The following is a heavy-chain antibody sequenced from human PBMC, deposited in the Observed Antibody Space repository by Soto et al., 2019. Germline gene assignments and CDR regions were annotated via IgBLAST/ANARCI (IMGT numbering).Heavy chain of an antibody. Sequence: PGGSLRLSCASSGFTFSSYGMHWVRHAPGKGLEWVAVIWYDGSNKYYADSVKGRFTISRDNSKNTLYLQMNSLRAEDTAVYYCARDKDYGGNLIAGFDYWGQGTLVTVSS. D-gene: IGHD4-17*01. CDR1: GFTFSSYG. V-gene: IGHV3-33*01. J-gene: IGHJ4*02. CDR2: IWYDGSNK. CDR3: ARDKDYGGNLIAGFDY.